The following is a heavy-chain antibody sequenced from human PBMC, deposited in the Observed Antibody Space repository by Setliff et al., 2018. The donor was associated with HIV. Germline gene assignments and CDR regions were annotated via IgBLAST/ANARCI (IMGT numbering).Heavy chain of an antibody. D-gene: IGHD3-22*01. V-gene: IGHV1-8*02. CDR1: GGTFSSYA. J-gene: IGHJ4*02. CDR2: MNPNSGNT. Sequence: ASVKVSCKASGGTFSSYAISWVRQAPGQGLEWMGWMNPNSGNTGYAQKFQGRVTMTRNTSISTAYMELGSLRSDDTAVYFCARDYSPTFYYYDSSGTFDYWGQGTLVTVSS. CDR3: ARDYSPTFYYYDSSGTFDY.